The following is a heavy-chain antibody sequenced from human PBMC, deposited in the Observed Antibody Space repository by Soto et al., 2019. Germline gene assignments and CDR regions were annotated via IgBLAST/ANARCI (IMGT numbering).Heavy chain of an antibody. V-gene: IGHV1-69*12. Sequence: QVQLVQSGAEVKKPGSSVKVSCKASGGTFSSYAISWVRQAPGQGLEWMGGIIPMFGQTNYAQKFQGRVTITADESTSTAYMEVSSLRAEDTAVYYCARVVTVVKSFHYWYFDLWGRGTLVTVSS. CDR2: IIPMFGQT. CDR1: GGTFSSYA. J-gene: IGHJ2*01. D-gene: IGHD2-15*01. CDR3: ARVVTVVKSFHYWYFDL.